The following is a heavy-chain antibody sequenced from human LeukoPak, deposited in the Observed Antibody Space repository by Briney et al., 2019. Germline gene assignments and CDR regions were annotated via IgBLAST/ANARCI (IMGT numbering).Heavy chain of an antibody. CDR1: GGSISSSY. V-gene: IGHV4-59*01. CDR3: AKNPDGGPFDY. J-gene: IGHJ4*02. Sequence: SETLSLTCTVSGGSISSSYWTWIRQPPGEGLEWIGYIYYSGSANYNPSLKSRVTMSVDTSKNQFSLKLSSVTAADTAVYFCAKNPDGGPFDYWGQGTLVTVSS. CDR2: IYYSGSA. D-gene: IGHD3-3*01.